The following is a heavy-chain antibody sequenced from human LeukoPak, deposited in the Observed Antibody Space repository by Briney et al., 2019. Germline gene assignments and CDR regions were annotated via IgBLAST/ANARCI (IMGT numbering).Heavy chain of an antibody. Sequence: SETLSLTCTVSGGSISSYYWSWIRQPPGKGLEWIGYIYYSGTTNYNPSLKSRVTILVDTSKNQFSLNLSSVTAADTAVYYCARHSRLDKSSLSWADYWGQGTLVTVSS. D-gene: IGHD2-2*03. V-gene: IGHV4-59*08. J-gene: IGHJ4*02. CDR1: GGSISSYY. CDR3: ARHSRLDKSSLSWADY. CDR2: IYYSGTT.